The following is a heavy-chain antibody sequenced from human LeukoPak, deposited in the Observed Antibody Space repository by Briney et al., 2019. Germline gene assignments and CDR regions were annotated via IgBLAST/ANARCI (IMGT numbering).Heavy chain of an antibody. Sequence: ASVKVSCKASGYTFTDYYIHWVRQAPGQGLEWMGWINPNSGGTNYAQKFQGRVTMTRDTSISTVYMELSRLRSDDTAVYYCARDAAMAVAGRFDYWGQGTLVTVSS. CDR2: INPNSGGT. CDR3: ARDAAMAVAGRFDY. D-gene: IGHD6-19*01. V-gene: IGHV1-2*02. CDR1: GYTFTDYY. J-gene: IGHJ4*02.